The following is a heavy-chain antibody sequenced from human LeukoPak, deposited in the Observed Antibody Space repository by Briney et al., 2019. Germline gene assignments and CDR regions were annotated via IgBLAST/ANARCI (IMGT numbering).Heavy chain of an antibody. V-gene: IGHV3-23*01. CDR3: AKHVLRFLEWLPIDAFDI. D-gene: IGHD3-3*01. Sequence: GGSLRLSCAASGFTFSSYAMSWVRQAPGKGLEWVSAISGSGGSTYYADSVRGRFTISRDNSKNTLYLQMNSLRAEDTAVYYCAKHVLRFLEWLPIDAFDIWGQGTMVTVSS. J-gene: IGHJ3*02. CDR1: GFTFSSYA. CDR2: ISGSGGST.